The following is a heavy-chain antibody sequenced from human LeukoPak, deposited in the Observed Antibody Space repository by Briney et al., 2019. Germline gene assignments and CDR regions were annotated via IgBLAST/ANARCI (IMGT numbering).Heavy chain of an antibody. J-gene: IGHJ4*01. CDR3: ARGSGWWYPDD. V-gene: IGHV1-18*01. CDR2: ISAYNGDT. CDR1: GYTFTSYD. D-gene: IGHD6-19*01. Sequence: ASVNDSFKASGYTFTSYDITWVRQAPGQGLEWMGWISAYNGDTNHAQKLQGRFIMTTDTSTSTAHVELRSLRSDDTAVYYCARGSGWWYPDDWGEGSLATVSS.